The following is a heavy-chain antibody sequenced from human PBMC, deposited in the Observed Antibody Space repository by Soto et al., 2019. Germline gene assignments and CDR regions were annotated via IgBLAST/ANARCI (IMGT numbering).Heavy chain of an antibody. J-gene: IGHJ6*02. CDR1: GGSFSDCY. CDR2: VSLSGST. D-gene: IGHD3-10*01. CDR3: ARGLRASFGVRLSYYYYEMDV. V-gene: IGHV4-34*01. Sequence: SETLSLTCAAYGGSFSDCYCGWIRQPPEKGLEWIGEVSLSGSTNYNPSLKSRVTVSVDTSKTQFSLRLSSLTAADTAVYYCARGLRASFGVRLSYYYYEMDVWGQGTTVTVSS.